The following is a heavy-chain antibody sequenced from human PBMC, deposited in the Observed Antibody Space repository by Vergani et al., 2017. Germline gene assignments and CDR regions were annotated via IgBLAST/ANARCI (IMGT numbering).Heavy chain of an antibody. Sequence: QVQLVESGGGVVQPGRSLRLSCAASGFTFSSYAMHWVRQAPGTGLEWVAVISYDGSNKYYADSVKGRFTISRDNSKNTLYLQMNSLRAEDTAVYYCAREKSQQQLVPGWFDPWGQGTLVTVSS. D-gene: IGHD6-13*01. V-gene: IGHV3-30*04. J-gene: IGHJ5*02. CDR2: ISYDGSNK. CDR3: AREKSQQQLVPGWFDP. CDR1: GFTFSSYA.